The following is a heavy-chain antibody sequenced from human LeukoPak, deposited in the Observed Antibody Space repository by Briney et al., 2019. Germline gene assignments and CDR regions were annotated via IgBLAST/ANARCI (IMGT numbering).Heavy chain of an antibody. CDR2: IYYSGST. CDR1: GYSISSGYY. J-gene: IGHJ5*02. CDR3: ARDGHSVAAAANWFDP. Sequence: SETLSLTCTVSGYSISSGYYWGWIRQPPGKGLEWIGSIYYSGSTYYNPSLKSRVTISVDTSKNQFSLKLSSVTAADTAVYYCARDGHSVAAAANWFDPWGQGTLVTVSS. D-gene: IGHD6-13*01. V-gene: IGHV4-38-2*02.